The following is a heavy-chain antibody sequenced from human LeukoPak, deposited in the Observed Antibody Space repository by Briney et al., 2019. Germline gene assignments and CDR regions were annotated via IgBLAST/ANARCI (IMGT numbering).Heavy chain of an antibody. Sequence: SETLSLTCTVSGGSISSNSYYWVWIRQPPGKGLEWIGSIYYSGRTYYNPSLKSRLTISIDTSKNQFSLKVSSVTAADTAVYYCARWAITMVRGALKYYYYYYMDVWGKGTTVTISS. J-gene: IGHJ6*03. CDR3: ARWAITMVRGALKYYYYYYMDV. V-gene: IGHV4-39*01. D-gene: IGHD3-10*01. CDR2: IYYSGRT. CDR1: GGSISSNSYY.